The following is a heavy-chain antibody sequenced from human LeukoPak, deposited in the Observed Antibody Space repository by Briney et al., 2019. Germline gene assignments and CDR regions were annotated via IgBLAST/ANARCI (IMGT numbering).Heavy chain of an antibody. V-gene: IGHV3-48*02. Sequence: PGGSLTLYSAASGFTFNSYSMKWLPPAPEKGLEGGSYISSSNSTIYYADPGKGRFTISKDNAKNSLELQMNSLRDEDTAVYSCARDQATYFYFDYWGRGTLVTVSS. CDR3: ARDQATYFYFDY. D-gene: IGHD1-26*01. J-gene: IGHJ4*02. CDR2: ISSSNSTI. CDR1: GFTFNSYS.